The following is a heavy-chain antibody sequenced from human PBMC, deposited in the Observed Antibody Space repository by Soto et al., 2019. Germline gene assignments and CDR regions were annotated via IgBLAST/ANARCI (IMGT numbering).Heavy chain of an antibody. Sequence: QVQLVESGGGVVQPGRSLRLSCAASGFTFSSYGMHWVRQAPGKGLEWVAVISYDGSNKYYADSVKGRFTISRDNSKNTLYLQMNSLIAEDTAVYYCAKDLPTYYDFWSGYYPYGMDVWGQGTTVTVSS. CDR2: ISYDGSNK. CDR1: GFTFSSYG. CDR3: AKDLPTYYDFWSGYYPYGMDV. D-gene: IGHD3-3*01. V-gene: IGHV3-30*18. J-gene: IGHJ6*02.